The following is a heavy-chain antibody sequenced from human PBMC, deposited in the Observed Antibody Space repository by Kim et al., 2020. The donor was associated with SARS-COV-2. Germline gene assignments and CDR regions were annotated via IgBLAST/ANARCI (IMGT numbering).Heavy chain of an antibody. Sequence: SETLSLTCAVYGGSFSGYYWSWIRQPPGKGLGWFGEINISGRTTYNPSLKSRVTISVDTSKTQFSLKLSSVTAADTAVYYCARFIAARSNWFDPWGQGTLVTVSS. J-gene: IGHJ5*02. CDR2: INISGRT. CDR3: ARFIAARSNWFDP. V-gene: IGHV4-34*01. D-gene: IGHD6-13*01. CDR1: GGSFSGYY.